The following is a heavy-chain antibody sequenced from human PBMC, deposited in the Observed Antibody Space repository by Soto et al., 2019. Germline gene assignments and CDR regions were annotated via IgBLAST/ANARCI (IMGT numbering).Heavy chain of an antibody. CDR3: ARDRTFNFYYGMDV. Sequence: PGGSLRLSCAASGFTFKGFAMSWVRLAPGRGLEWVSGISGSGVSTYYAASVKGRFTISRDNSKITVYLQMNSLRDEDTAIYYCARDRTFNFYYGMDVWGQGTTVTVSS. V-gene: IGHV3-23*01. CDR1: GFTFKGFA. CDR2: ISGSGVST. J-gene: IGHJ6*02.